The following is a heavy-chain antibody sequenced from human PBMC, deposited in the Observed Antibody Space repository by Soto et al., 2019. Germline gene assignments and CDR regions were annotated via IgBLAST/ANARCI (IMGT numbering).Heavy chain of an antibody. Sequence: QVQLVESGGGVVQPGTSLRVSCVGSGFTFRSYVIHWVRQAPGKGLEWVALTSYDGSDKYYDDSVRGRFTISRDNSRNTVDLQMDSLRLEDTALYYCARWGTTGGLDVWGQGNLVSVSS. CDR3: ARWGTTGGLDV. CDR2: TSYDGSDK. CDR1: GFTFRSYV. V-gene: IGHV3-30*19. J-gene: IGHJ1*01. D-gene: IGHD3-16*01.